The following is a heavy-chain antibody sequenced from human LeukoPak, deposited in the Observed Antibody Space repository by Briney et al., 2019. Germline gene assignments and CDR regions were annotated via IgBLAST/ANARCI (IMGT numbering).Heavy chain of an antibody. CDR3: ARQGVVPNKAGWYFDL. V-gene: IGHV4-39*01. J-gene: IGHJ2*01. CDR1: GGSITSSNYF. CDR2: FYHSGTI. D-gene: IGHD3-10*01. Sequence: SETLSLTCIVSGGSITSSNYFWGWIRQPPGKGLEWIGGFYHSGTIFYSPSLGSRVAISIDTSKNQFSLRLLSVTAADTAVYYCARQGVVPNKAGWYFDLWGRGTLITVSS.